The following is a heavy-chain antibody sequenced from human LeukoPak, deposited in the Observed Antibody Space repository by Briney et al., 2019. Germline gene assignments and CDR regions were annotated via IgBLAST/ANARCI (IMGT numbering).Heavy chain of an antibody. CDR2: IKQDGSKK. J-gene: IGHJ4*02. Sequence: GGSLRLSCAASGFTFSSYWMSWVRQAPGKGLQWVADIKQDGSKKYYLDSVMKGRFTITRDNSKNTLYLQMNSLRAEDTAVYYCAKDLLRGSNAYWGQGTLVTVSS. CDR1: GFTFSSYW. CDR3: AKDLLRGSNAY. V-gene: IGHV3-7*01. D-gene: IGHD3-3*01.